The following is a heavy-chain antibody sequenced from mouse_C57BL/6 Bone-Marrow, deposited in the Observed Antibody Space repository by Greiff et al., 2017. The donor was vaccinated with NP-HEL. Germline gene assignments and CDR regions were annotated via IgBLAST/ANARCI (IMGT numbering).Heavy chain of an antibody. J-gene: IGHJ3*01. CDR2: IDPNSGGT. CDR3: ARPYYYGSSYWFVY. Sequence: QVQLQQPGAELVKPGASVKLSCKASGYTFTSYWMHWVKQRPGRGLEWIGRIDPNSGGTKYNEKFKSKATLTVDKPSSTAYMQLSILTSEDSAVYYCARPYYYGSSYWFVYWGQGTLVTVSA. V-gene: IGHV1-72*01. D-gene: IGHD1-1*01. CDR1: GYTFTSYW.